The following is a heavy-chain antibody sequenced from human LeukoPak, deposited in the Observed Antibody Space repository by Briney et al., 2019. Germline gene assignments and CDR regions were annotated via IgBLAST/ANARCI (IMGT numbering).Heavy chain of an antibody. J-gene: IGHJ1*01. Sequence: SETLSLTCSVPGGSISSYYWTWIRQPPGKGLEWIGYRYYSGSTTYNPSLKSRVTISVDTSKSQFSLKLISVTAADTAIYYCARVRGDFETDWGQGTLVTVP. V-gene: IGHV4-59*01. CDR2: RYYSGST. CDR1: GGSISSYY. D-gene: IGHD3-16*01. CDR3: ARVRGDFETD.